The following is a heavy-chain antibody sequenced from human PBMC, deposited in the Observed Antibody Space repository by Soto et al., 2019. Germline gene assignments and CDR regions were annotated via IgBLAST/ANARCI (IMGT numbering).Heavy chain of an antibody. Sequence: QVQLVQSGAEVKKPGASVKVSCKASGYTFTSYGISWVRQAPGQGLEWMGWISAYNGNTNYAQKPQGRITMTTDTSNSTGYMELRNLRSDDTAVYYCSRPRGYSYGFDYWGQGTLVTVSS. J-gene: IGHJ4*02. CDR3: SRPRGYSYGFDY. D-gene: IGHD5-18*01. CDR2: ISAYNGNT. CDR1: GYTFTSYG. V-gene: IGHV1-18*01.